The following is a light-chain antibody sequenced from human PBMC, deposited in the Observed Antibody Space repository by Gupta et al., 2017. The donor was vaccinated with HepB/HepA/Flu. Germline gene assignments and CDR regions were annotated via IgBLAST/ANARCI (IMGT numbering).Light chain of an antibody. CDR2: KAS. V-gene: IGKV1-5*03. CDR3: QQESNSIRT. Sequence: DIQMTQSPSTLSASVGDRVTITCRASQSVSAWVAWYQQKPEKPPKLLISKASILEDGVPSRFSGSGSGTEFTLSISSLQSDDFATYYCQQESNSIRTFGQGTKVEF. CDR1: QSVSAW. J-gene: IGKJ1*01.